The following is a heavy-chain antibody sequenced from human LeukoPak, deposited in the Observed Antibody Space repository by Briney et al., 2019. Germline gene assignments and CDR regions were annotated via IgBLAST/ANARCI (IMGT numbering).Heavy chain of an antibody. CDR2: IDGSGSS. CDR1: GYSISSGYL. J-gene: IGHJ4*02. CDR3: ARFRTNDTSGYYGGSFDY. V-gene: IGHV4-38-2*02. Sequence: PSETLSLTCTVSGYSISSGYLWGWIRQPPGKGLEWIGSIDGSGSSYYNPSLKSRVTISVDTSRNQFSLKLSSVTAADTAVYYCARFRTNDTSGYYGGSFDYWGQGTLVTVSS. D-gene: IGHD3-22*01.